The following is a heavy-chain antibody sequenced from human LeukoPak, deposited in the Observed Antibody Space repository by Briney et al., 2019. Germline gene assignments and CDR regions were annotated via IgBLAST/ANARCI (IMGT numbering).Heavy chain of an antibody. J-gene: IGHJ5*02. CDR2: INPNNGGT. D-gene: IGHD3-22*01. V-gene: IGHV1-2*02. CDR1: GYTFTGSY. CDR3: ARDFYSESSGRFDP. Sequence: ASVKVSCKASGYTFTGSYMHWVRQAPGQGLEWMGWINPNNGGTRYAQKFQGRVTMTRDTSTTTVYMEVSRLSSDDTAVYYCARDFYSESSGRFDPWGQGTLVTVSS.